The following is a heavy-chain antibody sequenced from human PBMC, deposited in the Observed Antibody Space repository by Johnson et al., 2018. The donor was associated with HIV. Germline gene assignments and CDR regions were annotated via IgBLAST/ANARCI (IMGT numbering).Heavy chain of an antibody. J-gene: IGHJ3*02. Sequence: QVQLVESGGGVVQPGRSLRLSCAASGFTFSSYAMDWVRQAPGKGLEWVAVISHDGSNKYYADSVKGRFTISRDNSKNTLYLQMNSLRAEDTAVYYCARDGDEFGDGYNPTEIWGQGTMVTVSS. CDR3: ARDGDEFGDGYNPTEI. V-gene: IGHV3-30*04. CDR2: ISHDGSNK. CDR1: GFTFSSYA. D-gene: IGHD5-24*01.